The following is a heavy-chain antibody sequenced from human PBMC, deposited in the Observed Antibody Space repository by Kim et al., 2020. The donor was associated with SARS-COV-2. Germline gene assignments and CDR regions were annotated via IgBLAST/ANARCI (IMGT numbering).Heavy chain of an antibody. CDR2: INHSGST. CDR3: ARGGRYDYVWGSLYGMDV. CDR1: GGSFSGYY. D-gene: IGHD3-16*01. V-gene: IGHV4-34*01. Sequence: SETLSLTCAVYGGSFSGYYWSWIRQPPGKGLEWIGEINHSGSTNYNPSLKSRVTISVDTSKNQFSLKLSSVTAADTAVYYCARGGRYDYVWGSLYGMDVWGQGTTVTVSS. J-gene: IGHJ6*02.